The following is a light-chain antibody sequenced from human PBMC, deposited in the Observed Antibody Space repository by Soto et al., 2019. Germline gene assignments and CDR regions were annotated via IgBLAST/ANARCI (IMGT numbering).Light chain of an antibody. V-gene: IGKV3-15*01. CDR2: GAY. CDR1: QSLSSD. CDR3: QPYNNWPLT. J-gene: IGKJ4*01. Sequence: EIVMRQSPATLSVSPGERATLSCRASQSLSSDLAWYQQKPGQTPRLLIYGAYTRATGISARFMGSGSGTEFTLTISSLQSEDFAIYYCQPYNNWPLTFGGGTKVDIK.